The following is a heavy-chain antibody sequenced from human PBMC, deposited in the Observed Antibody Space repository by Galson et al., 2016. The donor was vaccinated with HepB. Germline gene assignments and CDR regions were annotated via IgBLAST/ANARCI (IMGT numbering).Heavy chain of an antibody. Sequence: SLRLSCAASGFTFSDFGMHWVRQAPGKGLEWVALIWFDESSTYYADSVKGRFTISRDNSKNTLYLQMNSLRAADTAVYYCAREKSRRGGNFDYWGQGTLVTVSS. CDR3: AREKSRRGGNFDY. V-gene: IGHV3-33*01. CDR2: IWFDESST. J-gene: IGHJ4*02. D-gene: IGHD2-15*01. CDR1: GFTFSDFG.